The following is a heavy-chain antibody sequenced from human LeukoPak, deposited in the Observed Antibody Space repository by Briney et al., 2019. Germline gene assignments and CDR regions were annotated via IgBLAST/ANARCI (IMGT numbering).Heavy chain of an antibody. CDR3: TTRTYYYYGMDV. Sequence: PGGSLRLSCAASGFTVSSNYMSWVRQAPGKGLEWVGRIKSKTDGGTTDYAAPVKGRFTISRDDSKNTLYLQMNSLKTEDTAVYYCTTRTYYYYGMDVWGQGTTVTVSS. J-gene: IGHJ6*02. V-gene: IGHV3-15*01. CDR2: IKSKTDGGTT. D-gene: IGHD1-7*01. CDR1: GFTVSSNY.